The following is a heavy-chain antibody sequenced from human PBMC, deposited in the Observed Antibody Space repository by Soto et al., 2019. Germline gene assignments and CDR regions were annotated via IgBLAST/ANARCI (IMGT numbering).Heavy chain of an antibody. Sequence: PGGSLRLSCAASGFTFSSYGMHWVRQAPGKGLEWVAVISYDGSNKYYADSVKGRFTISRDNSKNTLYLQMNSLRAEDTAVYYCAKDLLTGTTPNSYYYYGMDVWGQGTTVTVSS. D-gene: IGHD1-7*01. V-gene: IGHV3-30*18. CDR3: AKDLLTGTTPNSYYYYGMDV. CDR1: GFTFSSYG. J-gene: IGHJ6*02. CDR2: ISYDGSNK.